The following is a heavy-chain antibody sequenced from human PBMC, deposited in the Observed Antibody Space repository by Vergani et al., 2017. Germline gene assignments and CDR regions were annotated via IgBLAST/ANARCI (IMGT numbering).Heavy chain of an antibody. J-gene: IGHJ4*02. D-gene: IGHD1-26*01. Sequence: VQLVESGGGLVKPGGSLRLSCAAPRFTFSDYYMSWIRQAPGKGLEWVSSISGSGGSTYYADSVKGRFTISRDNSKNTLYLQMNSLRAEDTAVYYCAKWGAKVDYWGQGTLVTVSS. CDR1: RFTFSDYY. V-gene: IGHV3-23*04. CDR3: AKWGAKVDY. CDR2: ISGSGGST.